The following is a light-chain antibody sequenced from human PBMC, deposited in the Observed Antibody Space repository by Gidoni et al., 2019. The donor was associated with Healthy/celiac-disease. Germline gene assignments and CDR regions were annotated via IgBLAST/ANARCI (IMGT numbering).Light chain of an antibody. V-gene: IGLV2-14*03. CDR1: SSDVGGYNY. CDR3: SSYTSSSTLV. CDR2: DVS. J-gene: IGLJ2*01. Sequence: QSAPTHPASVSGSPGQSITISCTGTSSDVGGYNYVSWYQQHPGKAPKLMIYDVSNRPSGVSNRFSGSKSGNTASLTISGLQAEDEADDYCSSYTSSSTLVFGGGTKLTVL.